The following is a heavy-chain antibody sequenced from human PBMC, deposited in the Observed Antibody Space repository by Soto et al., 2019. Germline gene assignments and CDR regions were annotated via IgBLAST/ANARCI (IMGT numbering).Heavy chain of an antibody. CDR1: GFSLTTSGTC. CDR3: ARTTTVQMDRRIDP. Sequence: SGPTLVNPTQPLTLTCTFSGFSLTTSGTCVSWIRQPPGKALEWLARIDWDDDKYYSTSLQTRLTVSKDTSKNQVVLTMTNMDPVDTATYYCARTTTVQMDRRIDPRGQGIQVTVSS. V-gene: IGHV2-70*11. D-gene: IGHD1-1*01. J-gene: IGHJ5*02. CDR2: IDWDDDK.